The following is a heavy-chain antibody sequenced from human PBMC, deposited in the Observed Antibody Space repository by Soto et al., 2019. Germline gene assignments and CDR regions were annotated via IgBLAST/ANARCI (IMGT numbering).Heavy chain of an antibody. CDR3: AREGTRPYYYYGMDV. Sequence: QVQLVQSGAEVKKPGASVKVSCKASGYSFTTYGIAWVRQAPGQGLEWMGWISTYNGDTDYAQNVQGRVIITTDTSATTAYMELRSLRSHDTAVYYCAREGTRPYYYYGMDVWGQGTTVSVSS. CDR2: ISTYNGDT. CDR1: GYSFTTYG. J-gene: IGHJ6*02. V-gene: IGHV1-18*01. D-gene: IGHD1-7*01.